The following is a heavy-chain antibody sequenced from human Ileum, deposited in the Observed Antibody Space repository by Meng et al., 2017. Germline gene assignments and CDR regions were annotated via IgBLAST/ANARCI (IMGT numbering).Heavy chain of an antibody. D-gene: IGHD3-22*01. Sequence: QVQLQESGPGLVKPSETLALTCTVSGGSISSGDYYWSWIRQPPGKGLEWIGYIYYSGSTYYNPSLKSRLTISVDTSKNQFSLKLSSVTAADTAVYYCARDRDSSGYYPYWGQGTLVTVSS. V-gene: IGHV4-30-4*01. CDR2: IYYSGST. CDR1: GGSISSGDYY. CDR3: ARDRDSSGYYPY. J-gene: IGHJ4*02.